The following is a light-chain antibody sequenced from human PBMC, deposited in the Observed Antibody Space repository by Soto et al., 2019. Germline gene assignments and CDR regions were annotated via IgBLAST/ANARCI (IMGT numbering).Light chain of an antibody. Sequence: VLTTSPATLSLSPGNSATLSCVASQSVSSRFLAWYQQKPGRAPRLLIYDAYTRATGITARFSGSGSGTDFTLTITRIEPEDSAVYFCQQYTGPPTTFGQGTRLEIK. J-gene: IGKJ5*01. CDR1: QSVSSRF. CDR2: DAY. V-gene: IGKV3D-20*01. CDR3: QQYTGPPTT.